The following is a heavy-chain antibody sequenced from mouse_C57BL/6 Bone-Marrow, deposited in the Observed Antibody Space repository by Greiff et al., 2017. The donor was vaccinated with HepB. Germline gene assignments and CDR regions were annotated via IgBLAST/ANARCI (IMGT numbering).Heavy chain of an antibody. V-gene: IGHV1-81*01. Sequence: QVQLQQSGAELARPGASVKLSCKASGYTFTSYGISWVKQRTGQGLEWIGEIYPRSGNTYYNEKFKGKATLTADKSSSTAYMELRSLTSEDTAVYFCARKDYSNYEVAYWGQGTLVTVSA. CDR3: ARKDYSNYEVAY. CDR1: GYTFTSYG. J-gene: IGHJ3*01. D-gene: IGHD2-5*01. CDR2: IYPRSGNT.